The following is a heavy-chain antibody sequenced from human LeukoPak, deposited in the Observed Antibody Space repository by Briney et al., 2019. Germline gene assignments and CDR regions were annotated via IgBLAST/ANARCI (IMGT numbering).Heavy chain of an antibody. CDR3: ASTTVVTPAYYYYGMDV. V-gene: IGHV4-59*01. CDR1: GGSISSYY. D-gene: IGHD4-17*01. CDR2: IYNSGST. Sequence: SETLSLTCTVSGGSISSYYWSWIRQPPGKGLEWIGYIYNSGSTNYNPSLKSRVTISVDTSKNQFSLKLSSVTAADTAVYYCASTTVVTPAYYYYGMDVWGQGTTVTVSS. J-gene: IGHJ6*02.